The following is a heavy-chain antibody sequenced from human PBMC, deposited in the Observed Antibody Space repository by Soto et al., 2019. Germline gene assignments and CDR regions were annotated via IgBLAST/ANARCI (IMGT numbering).Heavy chain of an antibody. Sequence: GASVKVSCKASGYTFTGYYMHWVRQAPGQGLEWMGWINPNSGGTNYAQKFQGWVTMTRDTSISTAYMELSRLRSDDTAVYYCARGHEVVAATPGLRWFGPWGQGTLVTVSS. CDR1: GYTFTGYY. CDR2: INPNSGGT. CDR3: ARGHEVVAATPGLRWFGP. J-gene: IGHJ5*02. V-gene: IGHV1-2*04. D-gene: IGHD2-15*01.